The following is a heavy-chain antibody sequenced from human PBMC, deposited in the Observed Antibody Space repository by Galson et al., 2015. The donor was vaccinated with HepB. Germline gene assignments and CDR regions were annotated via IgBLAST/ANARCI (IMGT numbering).Heavy chain of an antibody. CDR2: FGPEDGET. J-gene: IGHJ6*02. Sequence: LSEFSMHWVRPAPGKGLEWMGAFGPEDGETIYAQKFQGRVTMTEDTSTDTAYMELSSLRSEDTAVYYCATPRAPGYYYYGMDVWGQGTTVTVSS. D-gene: IGHD1-14*01. CDR3: ATPRAPGYYYYGMDV. CDR1: LSEFS. V-gene: IGHV1-24*01.